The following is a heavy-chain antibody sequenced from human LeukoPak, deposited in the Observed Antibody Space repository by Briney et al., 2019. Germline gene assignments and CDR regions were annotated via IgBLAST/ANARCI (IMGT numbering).Heavy chain of an antibody. CDR2: IYHSGST. D-gene: IGHD2-2*01. Sequence: PSQTPSLTCTVSGGSISSGGYYWSWIRQPPGKGLEWIGYIYHSGSTYYNPSLKSRVTISVDRSKNQFSLKLSSVTAADTAVYYCARGGEIVVVPAAMRYNWFDPWGQGTLVTVSS. J-gene: IGHJ5*02. CDR3: ARGGEIVVVPAAMRYNWFDP. V-gene: IGHV4-30-2*01. CDR1: GGSISSGGYY.